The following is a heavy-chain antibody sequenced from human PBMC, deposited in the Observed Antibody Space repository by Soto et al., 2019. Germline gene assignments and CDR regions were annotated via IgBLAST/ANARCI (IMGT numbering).Heavy chain of an antibody. D-gene: IGHD3-22*01. J-gene: IGHJ4*02. Sequence: QPGGSLRLSCAASGFTFSTYAMSWVRQAPGKGLEWVSAIIGSAGSTYYADSVKGRFTISRDNSKNTLYLQMGSLRAEDTAVYYCAKRFSGSSGLYFFDSWGQGTLVTVSS. CDR3: AKRFSGSSGLYFFDS. V-gene: IGHV3-23*01. CDR1: GFTFSTYA. CDR2: IIGSAGST.